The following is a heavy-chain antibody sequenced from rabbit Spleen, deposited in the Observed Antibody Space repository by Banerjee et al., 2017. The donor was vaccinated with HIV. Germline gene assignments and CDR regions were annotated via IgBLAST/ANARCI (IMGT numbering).Heavy chain of an antibody. V-gene: IGHV1S45*01. D-gene: IGHD4-1*01. CDR1: SFSFSDRDV. CDR3: ARSQNSVWGRLEL. Sequence: QEQLVESGGGLVKPGASLTLTCKASSFSFSDRDVMCWVRQAPGKGLEWIACINAATGKPVDATWANGRFSISRTSSTTVTLQMTSLTAADTATYFCARSQNSVWGRLELWGPGTLVTVS. J-gene: IGHJ3*01. CDR2: INAATGKP.